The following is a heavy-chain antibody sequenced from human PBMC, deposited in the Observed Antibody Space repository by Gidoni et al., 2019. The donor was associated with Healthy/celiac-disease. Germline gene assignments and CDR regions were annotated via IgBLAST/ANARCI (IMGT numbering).Heavy chain of an antibody. CDR1: GYTLTSSA. D-gene: IGHD2-15*01. CDR3: AREADIVVVVAATTRPLGY. J-gene: IGHJ4*02. CDR2: INTNTGNP. Sequence: QVQLVQSGSELKKPGASVKVSCKASGYTLTSSAMNWVRQAPGQGLEWMGWINTNTGNPTYAQGFTGRFVFSLDTSVSTAYLQISSLKAEDTAVYYCAREADIVVVVAATTRPLGYWGRGTLVTVSS. V-gene: IGHV7-4-1*02.